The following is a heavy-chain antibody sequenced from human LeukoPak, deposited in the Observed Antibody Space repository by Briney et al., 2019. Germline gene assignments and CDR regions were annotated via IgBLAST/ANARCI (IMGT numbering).Heavy chain of an antibody. V-gene: IGHV4-38-2*02. CDR2: IYHNGVT. Sequence: SETLSLTCNVSDYSISSGYYWGWIRPTPGKGLEWFGSIYHNGVTFYNPSLRSRLSISLDTSKNQFSLKLSSVTAADTAVYYCARGGGRLSSSWAYYYMDVWGKGTTVTISS. J-gene: IGHJ6*03. CDR1: DYSISSGYY. CDR3: ARGGGRLSSSWAYYYMDV. D-gene: IGHD6-13*01.